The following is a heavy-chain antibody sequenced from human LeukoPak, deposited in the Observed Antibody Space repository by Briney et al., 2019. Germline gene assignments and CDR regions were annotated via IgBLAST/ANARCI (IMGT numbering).Heavy chain of an antibody. V-gene: IGHV4-39*07. CDR1: GGSISSSSYY. CDR3: ARDPLDDYARSGLDY. Sequence: SESLSLTCTVSGGSISSSSYYWGWIRQPPGKGLEWIGSIYYSGSTYYNPSLKSRVTISVDTSKNQFSLKLSSVTAADTAVYYCARDPLDDYARSGLDYWGQGTLVTVSS. CDR2: IYYSGST. J-gene: IGHJ4*02. D-gene: IGHD3-16*01.